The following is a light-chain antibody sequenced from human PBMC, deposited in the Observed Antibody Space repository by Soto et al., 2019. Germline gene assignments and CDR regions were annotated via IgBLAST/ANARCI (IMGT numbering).Light chain of an antibody. CDR2: GAS. V-gene: IGKV3-15*01. CDR1: QNIRTN. Sequence: VKTKTPAALCVSPGERATFSCGASQNIRTNLAWYQQKPGQVPRLLIYGASTRATGVPARFSGIGSGTEYILTICSLQSEDFALYHCLRDNKGLLTFGGGTKVDIK. J-gene: IGKJ4*01. CDR3: LRDNKGLLT.